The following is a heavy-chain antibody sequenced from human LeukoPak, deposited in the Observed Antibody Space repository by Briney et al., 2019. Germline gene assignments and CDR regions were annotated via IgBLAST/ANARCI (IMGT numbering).Heavy chain of an antibody. J-gene: IGHJ3*02. CDR1: GFTFSSYR. Sequence: GGSLRLSCAASGFTFSSYRMNWVRQAPGKGLEWVSSISSSSSYIYYADSVKGRFTISRDNAKNSLYLQMNSLRGEDTAVYYCASDIILRFLEWLPAEAFDIWGQGTMVTVSS. CDR2: ISSSSSYI. CDR3: ASDIILRFLEWLPAEAFDI. D-gene: IGHD3-3*01. V-gene: IGHV3-21*01.